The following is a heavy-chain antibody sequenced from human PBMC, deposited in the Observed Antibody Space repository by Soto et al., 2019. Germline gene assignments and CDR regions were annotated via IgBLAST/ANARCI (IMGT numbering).Heavy chain of an antibody. CDR3: ARGVTSYRPRNYYYYGMDV. V-gene: IGHV3-30-3*01. Sequence: GGSLRLSCVASGFTFSSYAMHWVRQAPGKGLEWVAVISYDGSNKYYADSVKGRFTISRDNSKNTLYLQMNSLRAEDTAVYYCARGVTSYRPRNYYYYGMDVWGQGTTVTVSS. CDR2: ISYDGSNK. CDR1: GFTFSSYA. D-gene: IGHD1-26*01. J-gene: IGHJ6*02.